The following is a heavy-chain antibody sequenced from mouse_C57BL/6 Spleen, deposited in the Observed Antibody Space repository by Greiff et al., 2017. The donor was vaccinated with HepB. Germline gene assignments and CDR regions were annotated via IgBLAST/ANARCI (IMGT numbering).Heavy chain of an antibody. CDR1: GYTFTSYW. D-gene: IGHD2-2*01. CDR2: INPSNGGI. CDR3: ARSGGLRRYFDG. Sequence: VQLQQPGTELVKPGASVKLSCKASGYTFTSYWMHWVKQRPGQGLEWIGNINPSNGGINYNEKFKSKATVTVDKSSSTAYMQLSSLTSEDSAVYDCARSGGLRRYFDGWGKGTTLTVAS. J-gene: IGHJ2*01. V-gene: IGHV1-53*01.